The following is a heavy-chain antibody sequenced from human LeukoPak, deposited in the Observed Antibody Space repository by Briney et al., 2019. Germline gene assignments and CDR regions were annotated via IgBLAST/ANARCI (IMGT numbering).Heavy chain of an antibody. D-gene: IGHD3-9*01. Sequence: SETLSLTCTVSGGSVSSGSYYWSWIRQPPGKGLEWIGYIFYSGSTNYNPSLKSRVTISVDTSKNQFSLKLSSVTAADSAVYCCARDQVAYYDILTGSSGMNWFDPWGQGTLVTVSS. CDR1: GGSVSSGSYY. J-gene: IGHJ5*02. CDR3: ARDQVAYYDILTGSSGMNWFDP. V-gene: IGHV4-61*01. CDR2: IFYSGST.